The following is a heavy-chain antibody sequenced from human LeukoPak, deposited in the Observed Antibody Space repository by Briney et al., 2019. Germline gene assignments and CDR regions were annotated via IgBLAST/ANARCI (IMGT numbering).Heavy chain of an antibody. CDR3: ARRSSGSPPYYFYY. V-gene: IGHV3-74*01. J-gene: IGHJ4*02. CDR1: GFTFSNYW. CDR2: INSDGSTT. Sequence: HPGGSLRLSCAASGFTFSNYWMHWVRQAPGKGLVWVSRINSDGSTTNYADYVKGRFTISRDNAKNTLYLQMNSLRAEDTAVYYCARRSSGSPPYYFYYWGQGTLVTVSS. D-gene: IGHD1-26*01.